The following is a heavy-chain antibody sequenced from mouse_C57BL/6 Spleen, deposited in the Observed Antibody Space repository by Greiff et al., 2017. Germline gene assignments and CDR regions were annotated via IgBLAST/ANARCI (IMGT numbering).Heavy chain of an antibody. V-gene: IGHV1-26*01. CDR2: INPNNGGT. Sequence: VQLQQSGPELVKPGASVKISCKASGYTFTDYYMNWVKQSHGKSLEWIGDINPNNGGTSYNQKFKGKATLTGDKSSSTAYMERRSLTSEDSAVYYCARWDGSSPHWYFDVWGTGTTVTVSS. D-gene: IGHD1-1*01. J-gene: IGHJ1*03. CDR1: GYTFTDYY. CDR3: ARWDGSSPHWYFDV.